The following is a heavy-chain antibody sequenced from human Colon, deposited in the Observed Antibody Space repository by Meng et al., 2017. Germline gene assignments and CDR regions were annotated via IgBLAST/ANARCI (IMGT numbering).Heavy chain of an antibody. D-gene: IGHD5-18*01. Sequence: QVQLQHSGLVLVKPSQTPTLTFFIAGYSVSSNTAAWNWIRQSPSRGLEWLGMTYYRSKWYNEYAVSVKSRMTFNADTSKNQVSLQVNSVTPDDTAVYYCARDHGYSYGLPLDYWGQGILVTVSS. CDR1: GYSVSSNTAA. V-gene: IGHV6-1*01. CDR3: ARDHGYSYGLPLDY. J-gene: IGHJ4*02. CDR2: TYYRSKWYN.